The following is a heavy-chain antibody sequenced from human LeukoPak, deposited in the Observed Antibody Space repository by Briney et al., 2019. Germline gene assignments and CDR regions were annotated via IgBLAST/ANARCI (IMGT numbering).Heavy chain of an antibody. CDR2: ISYDGSNK. CDR1: GSTFSSYA. D-gene: IGHD3-3*01. Sequence: GRSLRLSCAASGSTFSSYAMHWVRQAPGKGLEWVAVISYDGSNKYYADPVKGRFTISRDNSKNTLYLQMNSLKAEDTAVYYCARDRTIYDYYYYYGMDVWGQGTTVTVSS. CDR3: ARDRTIYDYYYYYGMDV. V-gene: IGHV3-30-3*01. J-gene: IGHJ6*02.